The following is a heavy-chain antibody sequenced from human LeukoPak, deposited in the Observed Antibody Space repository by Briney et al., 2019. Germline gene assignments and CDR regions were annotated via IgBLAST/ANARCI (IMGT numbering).Heavy chain of an antibody. Sequence: SVKVSCKASRGTFSSYAISWVRQTPAQWLEWMGGHIPIFGTANYAQKFQGRVTITADESTSTAYMELSSLRSEDTAVYYCARGADLPYYMDVWGKGTTVTVSS. CDR2: HIPIFGTA. J-gene: IGHJ6*03. V-gene: IGHV1-69*13. CDR1: RGTFSSYA. CDR3: ARGADLPYYMDV.